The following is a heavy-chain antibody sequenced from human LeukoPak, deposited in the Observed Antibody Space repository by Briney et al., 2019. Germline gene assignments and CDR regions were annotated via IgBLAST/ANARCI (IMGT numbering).Heavy chain of an antibody. CDR2: MNPNSGNT. CDR3: ARARSGSYYYYYYMDV. Sequence: GASVKVSCKASGYTFTSYDINWVRQATGQGLEWMGRMNPNSGNTGYAQKFQGRVTMTRNTSISTAYMELSSLRSEDTAVYYCARARSGSYYYYYYMDVGGKGTTVTISS. V-gene: IGHV1-8*01. CDR1: GYTFTSYD. D-gene: IGHD1-26*01. J-gene: IGHJ6*03.